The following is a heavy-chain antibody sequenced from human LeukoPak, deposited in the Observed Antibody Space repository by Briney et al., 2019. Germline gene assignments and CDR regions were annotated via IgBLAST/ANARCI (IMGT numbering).Heavy chain of an antibody. D-gene: IGHD1-20*01. Sequence: PGGSLRLSCAASGFTFSSYAMHWVRQAPGKGLEWVAVISYGGSNKYYADSVKGRFTISRDNSKNTLYLQMNSLRAEDTAVYYCARDLYNWNPFDYWGQGTLVTVSS. CDR3: ARDLYNWNPFDY. CDR1: GFTFSSYA. J-gene: IGHJ4*02. V-gene: IGHV3-30-3*01. CDR2: ISYGGSNK.